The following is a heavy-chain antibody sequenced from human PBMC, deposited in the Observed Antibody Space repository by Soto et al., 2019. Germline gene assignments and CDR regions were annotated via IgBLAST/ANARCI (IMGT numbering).Heavy chain of an antibody. CDR2: LNGGTGQT. CDR3: ARGKGMEENYFYYGLDI. V-gene: IGHV1-3*01. CDR1: GYTFSTYA. D-gene: IGHD1-1*01. J-gene: IGHJ6*02. Sequence: ASVKVSCKASGYTFSTYAMHWVRRAPGQSLEWMGWLNGGTGQTRYSQKFQDRVIITRDTSASTGYMELSSLTSEDTAVYYCARGKGMEENYFYYGLDIWGQGTTVTVLL.